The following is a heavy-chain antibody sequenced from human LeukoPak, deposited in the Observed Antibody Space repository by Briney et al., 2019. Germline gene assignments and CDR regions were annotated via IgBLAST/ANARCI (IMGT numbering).Heavy chain of an antibody. CDR3: ARDLSLVAAAGPHGMDV. V-gene: IGHV3-74*01. CDR2: INSDGSST. CDR1: GFTFRRYW. J-gene: IGHJ6*02. D-gene: IGHD6-13*01. Sequence: GSLRLSCAASGFTFRRYWMHWVRQVPGKGLVWVSRINSDGSSTSNADSVKGRFTVSRDNAKNTLYLQMNSLRAEDTAVYYCARDLSLVAAAGPHGMDVWGQGTTVTVSS.